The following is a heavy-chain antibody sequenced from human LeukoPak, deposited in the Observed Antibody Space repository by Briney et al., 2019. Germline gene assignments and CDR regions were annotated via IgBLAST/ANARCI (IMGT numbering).Heavy chain of an antibody. Sequence: PSETLSLTCTVSGGSISSGGYYWSWIRQPPGKGLEWIGYIYHSGSTYYNPSLKSRVTISVDRSKNQFSLKLSSVTAADTAVYYCARQIGCSITSCYNGYYFDLWGRGTLVTVSS. CDR1: GGSISSGGYY. J-gene: IGHJ2*01. CDR3: ARQIGCSITSCYNGYYFDL. V-gene: IGHV4-30-2*01. CDR2: IYHSGST. D-gene: IGHD2-2*02.